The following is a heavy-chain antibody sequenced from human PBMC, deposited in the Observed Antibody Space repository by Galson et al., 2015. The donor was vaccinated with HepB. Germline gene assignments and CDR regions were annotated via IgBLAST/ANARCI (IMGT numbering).Heavy chain of an antibody. CDR3: ATERPHADNWNDLEG. V-gene: IGHV1-24*01. Sequence: SVKVSCKVSGYTLTELSMHWVRQAPGKGLEWMGGFDPEDGETIYAQKFQGRVTMTEDTFTDTAYMELSSLRSEDTAVYYCATERPHADNWNDLEGWGQGTLVTVSS. CDR1: GYTLTELS. J-gene: IGHJ4*02. CDR2: FDPEDGET. D-gene: IGHD1-1*01.